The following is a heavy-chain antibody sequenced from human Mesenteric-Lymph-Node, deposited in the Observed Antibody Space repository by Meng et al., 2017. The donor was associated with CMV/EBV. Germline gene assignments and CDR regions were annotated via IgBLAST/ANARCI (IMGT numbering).Heavy chain of an antibody. Sequence: GGSLSLSCAASGFTFSIYSMNWVRQAPGKGLEWVSSISSSSTHIYYADSVKGRFTISRDNAKNSLYLQMNSLRAEDTAVYYCARSVGATTSTGFDPWGQGALVTVSS. J-gene: IGHJ5*02. D-gene: IGHD1-26*01. V-gene: IGHV3-21*01. CDR3: ARSVGATTSTGFDP. CDR1: GFTFSIYS. CDR2: ISSSSTHI.